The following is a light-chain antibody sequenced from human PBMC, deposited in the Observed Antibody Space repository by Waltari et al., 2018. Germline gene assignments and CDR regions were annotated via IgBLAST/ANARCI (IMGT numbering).Light chain of an antibody. CDR3: QKYGTLPAT. Sequence: EIVLTQSPGTLSVSSGERVTLSYRASQSVSRTLAWYQQKPGQAPRLLIYDASTRATGIPDRFSGSGSGTDFSLTISMVEPEDVAVYYCQKYGTLPATFGQGTKVEIK. CDR1: QSVSRT. CDR2: DAS. V-gene: IGKV3-20*01. J-gene: IGKJ1*01.